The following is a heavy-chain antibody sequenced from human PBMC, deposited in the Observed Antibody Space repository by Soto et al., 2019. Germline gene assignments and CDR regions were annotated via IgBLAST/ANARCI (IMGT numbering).Heavy chain of an antibody. V-gene: IGHV1-69*13. CDR3: ARLSDCSDTPCSEGYYGLTS. Sequence: SVKVSCKASGGTFGGFPISWVRQAPGQGLEWMGEIIPGLGTSKYAQKFQGRVTITADESTSTAYMDLTSLRSDDTAVYYCARLSDCSDTPCSEGYYGLTSGAKGPRSPSP. D-gene: IGHD2-15*01. J-gene: IGHJ6*02. CDR2: IIPGLGTS. CDR1: GGTFGGFP.